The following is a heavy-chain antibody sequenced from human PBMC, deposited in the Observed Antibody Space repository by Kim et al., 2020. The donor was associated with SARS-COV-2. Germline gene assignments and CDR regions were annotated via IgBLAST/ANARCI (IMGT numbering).Heavy chain of an antibody. CDR2: IYTSGST. CDR1: GGSISSYY. V-gene: IGHV4-4*07. D-gene: IGHD3-3*01. CDR3: ARLGMGYYDFWSGYPPVDAFDI. J-gene: IGHJ3*02. Sequence: SETLSLTCTVSGGSISSYYWSWIRQPAGKGLEWIGRIYTSGSTNYNPSLKRRVTMSVDTSKNQFSLKLSAVTAADTAVDYCARLGMGYYDFWSGYPPVDAFDIWGQGTMVTVSS.